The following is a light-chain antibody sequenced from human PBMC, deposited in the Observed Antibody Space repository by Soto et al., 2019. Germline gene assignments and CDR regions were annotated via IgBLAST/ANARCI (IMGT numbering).Light chain of an antibody. CDR1: QSVSNNY. Sequence: EIALTQSPGTLSLSPGERATLSCRASQSVSNNYLAWYQEKPGQAPRLLIYGASSRATGIPDRFSGSGSGTDFTLTISRLEPEDFTVYYCQQYGNSPPWTFGQGT. CDR3: QQYGNSPPWT. CDR2: GAS. J-gene: IGKJ1*01. V-gene: IGKV3-20*01.